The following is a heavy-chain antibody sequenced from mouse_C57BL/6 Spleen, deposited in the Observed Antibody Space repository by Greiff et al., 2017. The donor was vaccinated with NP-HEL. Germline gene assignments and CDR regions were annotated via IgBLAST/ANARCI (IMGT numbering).Heavy chain of an antibody. CDR2: IYPRDGST. V-gene: IGHV1-85*01. CDR1: GYTFTSYD. Sequence: QVQLQQSGPELVKPGASVKLSCKASGYTFTSYDINWVKQRPGQGLEWIGWIYPRDGSTKYNEKFKGKATLTVDTSSSTAYMELHSLTSEDSAVYFCAREATVVEGYAMDYWGQGTSVTDSS. J-gene: IGHJ4*01. D-gene: IGHD1-1*01. CDR3: AREATVVEGYAMDY.